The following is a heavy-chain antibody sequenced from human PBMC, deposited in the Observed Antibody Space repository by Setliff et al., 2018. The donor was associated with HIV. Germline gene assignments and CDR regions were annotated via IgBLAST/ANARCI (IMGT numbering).Heavy chain of an antibody. J-gene: IGHJ6*03. V-gene: IGHV3-74*01. CDR3: AKDSSSGYYYYYLDV. CDR2: ISSDGSVT. Sequence: GGSLRLSCAASGFTFSTYWRHWVRQTPGKGLVWVSRISSDGSVTNYADSVKGRFTISRDNAKNTLFLQMDSLRAEDTAAYYCAKDSSSGYYYYYLDVWGKGTTVTVSS. D-gene: IGHD6-6*01. CDR1: GFTFSTYW.